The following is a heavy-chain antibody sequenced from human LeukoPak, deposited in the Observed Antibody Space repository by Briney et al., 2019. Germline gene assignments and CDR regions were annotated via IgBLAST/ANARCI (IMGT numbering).Heavy chain of an antibody. CDR3: ARDRDTGTFDY. J-gene: IGHJ4*02. D-gene: IGHD5-18*01. Sequence: AASVKVSCKASGYTFTSYGISWVRQAPGQGLEWMGWISAYNGNTNYAQKLQGRITMTTDTSTSTVYMELRTLRSDDTAIYYCARDRDTGTFDYWGQGTLVTVSS. V-gene: IGHV1-18*01. CDR2: ISAYNGNT. CDR1: GYTFTSYG.